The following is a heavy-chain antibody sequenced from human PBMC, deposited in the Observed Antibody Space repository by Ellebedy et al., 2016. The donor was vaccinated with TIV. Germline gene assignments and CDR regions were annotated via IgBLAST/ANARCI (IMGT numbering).Heavy chain of an antibody. Sequence: ASVKVSXXASGYTFTGYYMHWVRQAPGQGLEWMGWINPNSGGTNYAQKFQGRVTMTRDTSISTAYMELSRLRSDDTAVYYCARDPYSGSYYFDYWGQGTLVTVSS. J-gene: IGHJ4*02. D-gene: IGHD1-26*01. CDR2: INPNSGGT. CDR3: ARDPYSGSYYFDY. V-gene: IGHV1-2*02. CDR1: GYTFTGYY.